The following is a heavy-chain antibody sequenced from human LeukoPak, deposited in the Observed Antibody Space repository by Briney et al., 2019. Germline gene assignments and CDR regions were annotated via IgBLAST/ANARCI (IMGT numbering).Heavy chain of an antibody. D-gene: IGHD6-13*01. CDR1: GYTFTGYY. J-gene: IGHJ6*03. CDR3: ARGIAAAAGSDYYYMDV. CDR2: INPNSGGT. V-gene: IGHV1-2*02. Sequence: GASVKVSCKASGYTFTGYYMHWVRQAPGQGLEWMGWINPNSGGTNYAQKFQGRVTMTRDTSISTAYMELSRLRSDDTAVYYCARGIAAAAGSDYYYMDVWGKGTTVTVSS.